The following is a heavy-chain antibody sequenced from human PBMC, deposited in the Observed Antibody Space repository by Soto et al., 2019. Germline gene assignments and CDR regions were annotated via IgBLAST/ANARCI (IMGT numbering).Heavy chain of an antibody. J-gene: IGHJ6*03. CDR3: AGGESIVVATRRLMDV. CDR2: ICNSGTT. V-gene: IGHV4-59*03. Sequence: QVQLQESGPTLVKPSETLSLTCTVSGGSIRSYCWTWIRQPPGEGLEWIGCICNSGTTNYNPSLKRRLAISIDTQQNQFSLQLSSVTVADTAFYYCAGGESIVVATRRLMDVWGKETTVTVSS. CDR1: GGSIRSYC. D-gene: IGHD3-22*01.